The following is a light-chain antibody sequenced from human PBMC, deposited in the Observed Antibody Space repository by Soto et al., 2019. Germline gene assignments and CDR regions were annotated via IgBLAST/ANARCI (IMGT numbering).Light chain of an antibody. Sequence: DIQMTQSPSSLSASVGDRVTITCRASQTINIYLSWYQQKPGKAPNLLIYRASDFRSGVPSTLSGSGSGTDLTLIIRGVQPEDSATYYCQQSHSTPYTFGQGTKLEI. CDR3: QQSHSTPYT. CDR2: RAS. V-gene: IGKV1-39*01. J-gene: IGKJ2*01. CDR1: QTINIY.